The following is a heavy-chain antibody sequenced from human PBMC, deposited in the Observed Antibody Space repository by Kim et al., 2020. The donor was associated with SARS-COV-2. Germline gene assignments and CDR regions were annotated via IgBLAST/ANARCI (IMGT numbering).Heavy chain of an antibody. Sequence: ASVKVSCKASGYTFTTYGICWLRQAPGQGLEWMGWISVYNGNTNYAQKLQGRVTMTTDTSTNTAYMELRSLRSDDTAVYYCARDLNIVVVPTAITFHHYG. J-gene: IGHJ6*01. CDR1: GYTFTTYG. D-gene: IGHD2-2*01. CDR2: ISVYNGNT. V-gene: IGHV1-18*01. CDR3: ARDLNIVVVPTAITFHHYG.